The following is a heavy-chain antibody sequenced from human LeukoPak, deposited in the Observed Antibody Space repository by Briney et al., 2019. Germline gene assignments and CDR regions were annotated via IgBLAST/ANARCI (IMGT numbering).Heavy chain of an antibody. Sequence: GGSLRLSCAASGFSITRDWMTWVRQAPGKGLEWVANIKEDGSEKYYVDSVKGRSTISRDNAKNSLYLQMDSLRVEDTVLYYCARDILWIGGQGTLVTVSS. CDR2: IKEDGSEK. CDR3: ARDILWI. V-gene: IGHV3-7*01. D-gene: IGHD5-12*01. J-gene: IGHJ4*02. CDR1: GFSITRDW.